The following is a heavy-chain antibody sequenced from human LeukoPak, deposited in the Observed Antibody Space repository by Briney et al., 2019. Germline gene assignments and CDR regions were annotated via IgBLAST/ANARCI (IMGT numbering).Heavy chain of an antibody. CDR3: ARDSSSWFLGY. CDR2: IYSSGTT. CDR1: GDSMRTYY. V-gene: IGHV4-4*07. Sequence: TASETLSLTCTVSGDSMRTYYWSWIRQPAGKGLEWIGRIYSSGTTDYNPSLKSRVTMSVDKSKNQFSLKLSSVPAADTAVYYCARDSSSWFLGYWGQGSLVTVSS. D-gene: IGHD6-13*01. J-gene: IGHJ4*02.